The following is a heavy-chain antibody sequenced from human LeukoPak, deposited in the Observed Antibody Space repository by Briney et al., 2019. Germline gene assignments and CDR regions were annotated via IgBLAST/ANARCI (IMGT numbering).Heavy chain of an antibody. CDR1: GFTFSSYD. V-gene: IGHV3-13*01. Sequence: GGSLRLSCAAAGFTFSSYDMDWVRQATGKGLEWVSAIGTAGDTYYPGSVKGRFTISRENAKSSLYLQMNSLRAGDTAVYYCARGEDYYGSGSHFDYWGQGTLVTVSS. CDR2: IGTAGDT. D-gene: IGHD3-10*01. CDR3: ARGEDYYGSGSHFDY. J-gene: IGHJ4*02.